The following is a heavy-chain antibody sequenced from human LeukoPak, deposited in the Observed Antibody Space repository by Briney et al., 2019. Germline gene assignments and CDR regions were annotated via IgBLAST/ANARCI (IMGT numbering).Heavy chain of an antibody. J-gene: IGHJ4*02. Sequence: GRSLRLSCAASGFTFDDYAMHWVRQAPGKGLEWVSGISWNSGSIGYADSVKGRFTISRDNAKNSLYLQMNSLRAEDTALYYCAKVLEVHSSGGFDYWGQGTLVTVSS. CDR1: GFTFDDYA. CDR3: AKVLEVHSSGGFDY. D-gene: IGHD3-22*01. CDR2: ISWNSGSI. V-gene: IGHV3-9*01.